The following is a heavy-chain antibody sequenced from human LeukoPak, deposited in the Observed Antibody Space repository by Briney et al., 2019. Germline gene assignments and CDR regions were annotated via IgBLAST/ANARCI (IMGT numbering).Heavy chain of an antibody. CDR2: IYYSGST. J-gene: IGHJ4*02. CDR1: GGSISSSSYY. Sequence: PSETLSLTCTVSGGSISSSSYYWGWIRQPPGKGLEWIGSIYYSGSTYYNPPLKSRVTISVDTSKNQFSLKLSSVTAADTAVYYCARLGDSSSSWAYFDYWGKGTLVTVSS. CDR3: ARLGDSSSSWAYFDY. V-gene: IGHV4-39*01. D-gene: IGHD6-13*01.